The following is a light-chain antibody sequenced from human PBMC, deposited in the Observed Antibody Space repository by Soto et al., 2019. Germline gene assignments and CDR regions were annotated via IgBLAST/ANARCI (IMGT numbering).Light chain of an antibody. Sequence: DFVMTQAPDSLAVSLGERATINCKSSQSVLYNSNNKNQLGWLEEKPGHPPKLLIYGASFRPSGVPDRFSGSGSGTDFTLTISSLQAEDVAVYYCQQYYSIPFTFGQGTKLEI. V-gene: IGKV4-1*01. J-gene: IGKJ2*01. CDR2: GAS. CDR3: QQYYSIPFT. CDR1: QSVLYNSNNKNQ.